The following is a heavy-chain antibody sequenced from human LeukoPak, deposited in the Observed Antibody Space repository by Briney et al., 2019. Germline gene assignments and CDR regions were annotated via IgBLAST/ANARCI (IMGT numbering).Heavy chain of an antibody. V-gene: IGHV4-59*01. CDR1: GGSISSYY. CDR2: IYYSGST. CDR3: ARTIRGVLFDY. D-gene: IGHD3-10*01. Sequence: SETLSLTCTVSGGSISSYYWSWIRQPPGKGLEWIGYIYYSGSTNYKPSLKSRVTISVDTSKNQFSLKLSSVTAADTAVYYCARTIRGVLFDYWGQGTLVTVSS. J-gene: IGHJ4*02.